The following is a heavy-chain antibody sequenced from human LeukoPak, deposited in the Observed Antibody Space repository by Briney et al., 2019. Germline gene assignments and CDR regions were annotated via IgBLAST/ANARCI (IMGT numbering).Heavy chain of an antibody. D-gene: IGHD6-19*01. CDR2: INHSGST. Sequence: KPSETLSLTCAVYGGSFSGYYWSWIRQPPGKGLEWIGEINHSGSTNYNPSLKSRVTISVDTSKNQFSLKLSSVTAADTAVYYCARGTGQWLVPGFDYWGQGTLVTVSS. J-gene: IGHJ4*02. V-gene: IGHV4-34*01. CDR1: GGSFSGYY. CDR3: ARGTGQWLVPGFDY.